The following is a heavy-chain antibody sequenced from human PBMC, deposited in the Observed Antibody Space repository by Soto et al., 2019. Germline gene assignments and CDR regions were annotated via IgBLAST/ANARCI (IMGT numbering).Heavy chain of an antibody. CDR2: IWYDGSNK. Sequence: GGSLRLSCAASGFTFSSYGMHWVRQAPGKGLEWVAVIWYDGSNKYYADSVKGRFTVSRDNSKNTLYLQMNSLRAEDTAVYYCARPVSAAVTDDAFGIWGQGTMVTVSS. V-gene: IGHV3-33*01. CDR1: GFTFSSYG. CDR3: ARPVSAAVTDDAFGI. D-gene: IGHD6-13*01. J-gene: IGHJ3*02.